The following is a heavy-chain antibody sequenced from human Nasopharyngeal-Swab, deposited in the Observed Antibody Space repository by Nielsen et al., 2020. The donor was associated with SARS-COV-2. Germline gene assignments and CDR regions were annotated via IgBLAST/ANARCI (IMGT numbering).Heavy chain of an antibody. CDR2: IYYSGST. CDR3: ARQSDYYYYGMDV. J-gene: IGHJ6*02. CDR1: GGSISNYY. V-gene: IGHV4-59*08. Sequence: SETLSLTCSVSGGSISNYYWSWIRQPPGKGLQWIGYIYYSGSTNYNPSLKSRVTISVDTSKNQFPLKLSSVTAADTAVYYCARQSDYYYYGMDVWGQGTTVTVSS.